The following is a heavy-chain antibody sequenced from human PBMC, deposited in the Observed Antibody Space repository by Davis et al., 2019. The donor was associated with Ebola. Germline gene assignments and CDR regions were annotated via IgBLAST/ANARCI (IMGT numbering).Heavy chain of an antibody. D-gene: IGHD6-13*01. V-gene: IGHV4-59*08. Sequence: SETLSLTCTVSGGSIISYSWTWIRQPPGKGLEWIGHVYDSGSTNYNPSLKNRVTITVDTPKNQFSLKVKSVTAADTAVYYCASAPLLATPGALWFDPWGPGTRVTVSS. J-gene: IGHJ5*02. CDR2: VYDSGST. CDR3: ASAPLLATPGALWFDP. CDR1: GGSIISYS.